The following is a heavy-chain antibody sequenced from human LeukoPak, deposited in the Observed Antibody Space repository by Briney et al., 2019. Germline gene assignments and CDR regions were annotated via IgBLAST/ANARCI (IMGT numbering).Heavy chain of an antibody. Sequence: GGSLRLSCAASGFTFTRYALSWVRQAPGKGLEWVSSISSGGDRSYNADSVKGRFTTSRDNSKNTLYLQMDSLRADDTALYYCAKLGDYIWGSYRPFDPWGQGTLVTVSS. CDR2: ISSGGDRS. CDR1: GFTFTRYA. D-gene: IGHD3-16*02. V-gene: IGHV3-23*01. CDR3: AKLGDYIWGSYRPFDP. J-gene: IGHJ5*02.